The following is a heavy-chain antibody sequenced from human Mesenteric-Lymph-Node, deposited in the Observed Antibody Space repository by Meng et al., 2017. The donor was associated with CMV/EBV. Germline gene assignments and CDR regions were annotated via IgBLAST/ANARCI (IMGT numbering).Heavy chain of an antibody. D-gene: IGHD6-13*01. CDR3: ARESSWYPSYYFAMDV. CDR1: GFTFSSYG. Sequence: LSLTCAASGFTFSSYGVHWVRQAPGKGLEWVSAISGSGGSTYYADSVKGRFTIFRDNSENTLYLQMNSLRVEDTAVYYCARESSWYPSYYFAMDVWGQGTTVTASS. J-gene: IGHJ6*02. CDR2: ISGSGGST. V-gene: IGHV3-23*01.